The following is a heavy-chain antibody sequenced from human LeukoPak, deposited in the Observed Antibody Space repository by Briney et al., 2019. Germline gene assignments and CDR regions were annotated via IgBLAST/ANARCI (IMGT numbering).Heavy chain of an antibody. J-gene: IGHJ4*02. D-gene: IGHD5-12*01. V-gene: IGHV4-59*01. CDR3: ARSAEIVATSTFDY. CDR2: IYYSGST. Sequence: SETLSLTCTVSAGSISSYYWSWLRQPPGKGLEWLGYIYYSGSTNYNTFLKSRVTISVDTSKNQFSLKLSSVTAADTAVYYCARSAEIVATSTFDYWGQGTLVTVSS. CDR1: AGSISSYY.